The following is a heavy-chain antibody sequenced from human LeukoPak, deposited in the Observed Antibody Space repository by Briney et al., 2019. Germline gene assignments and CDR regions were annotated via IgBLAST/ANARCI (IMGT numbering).Heavy chain of an antibody. CDR3: ARVELKDYVWGSYRSENWFDP. D-gene: IGHD3-16*02. Sequence: GASVKVSCKASGYTFTGYYMHWVRQAPGQGLEWMGWMNPNSGNTGYAQKFQGRVTMTRNTSISTAYMELSSLRSEDTAVYYCARVELKDYVWGSYRSENWFDPWGQGTLVTVSS. CDR1: GYTFTGYY. CDR2: MNPNSGNT. V-gene: IGHV1-8*02. J-gene: IGHJ5*02.